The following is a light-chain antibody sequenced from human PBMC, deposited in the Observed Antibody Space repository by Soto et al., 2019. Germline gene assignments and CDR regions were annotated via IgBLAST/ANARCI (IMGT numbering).Light chain of an antibody. CDR3: QHLWT. CDR2: GAS. J-gene: IGKJ1*01. Sequence: DNVLTQSPGTLCLSPGERATLSCRASQSVNTNYLAWDQQKPGQAPRLRIYGASIRATGIPDRFSGSGSGTSFTLTISRLDPEAFAVYYGQHLWTCGRGIKVEFK. V-gene: IGKV3-20*01. CDR1: QSVNTNY.